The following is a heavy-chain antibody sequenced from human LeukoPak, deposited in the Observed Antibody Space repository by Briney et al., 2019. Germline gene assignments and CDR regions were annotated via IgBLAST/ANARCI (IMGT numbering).Heavy chain of an antibody. CDR2: ISYDGTNK. CDR1: GFTFSNYD. CDR3: AKDDRGNEAPFDY. Sequence: GRSLRLSCAASGFTFSNYDMHWVRQAPGKGLERVAVISYDGTNKYYADSVKGRFTTSRDNSKNTLHLQMNSLRAEDTAVYYCAKDDRGNEAPFDYWGQGTLVTVSS. V-gene: IGHV3-30*18. J-gene: IGHJ4*02.